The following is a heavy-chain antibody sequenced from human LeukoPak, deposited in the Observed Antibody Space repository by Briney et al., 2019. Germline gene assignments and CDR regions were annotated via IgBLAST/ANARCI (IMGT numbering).Heavy chain of an antibody. CDR2: IYDSGNT. J-gene: IGHJ4*02. CDR3: ARDSSGYYGFFDY. V-gene: IGHV4-59*01. Sequence: SETLSLTCTVSGGSISSYYWSWIRQPPGKGLEWIGNIYDSGNTKYNPSLKSRVTISVDTSKNQFSLKLTSVTAAGTAVYYCARDSSGYYGFFDYWGQGTLVTVSS. CDR1: GGSISSYY. D-gene: IGHD3-22*01.